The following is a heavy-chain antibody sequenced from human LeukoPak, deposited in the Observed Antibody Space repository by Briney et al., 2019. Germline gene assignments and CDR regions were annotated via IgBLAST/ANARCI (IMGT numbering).Heavy chain of an antibody. CDR2: IYYSGST. J-gene: IGHJ4*02. V-gene: IGHV4-39*01. CDR3: ARRGYYDSSGYYDY. CDR1: GGSISRASYY. D-gene: IGHD3-22*01. Sequence: SETLSLTCTVSGGSISRASYYWGWIRQPPGKGLEWIGTIYYSGSTYYNPSLKSRVTISVDTSKNQFSLKLSSVTAADTAVYYCARRGYYDSSGYYDYWGQGTLVTVSS.